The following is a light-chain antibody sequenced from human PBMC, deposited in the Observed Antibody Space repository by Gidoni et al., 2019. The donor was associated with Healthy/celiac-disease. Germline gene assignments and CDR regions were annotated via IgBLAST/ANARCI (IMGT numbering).Light chain of an antibody. J-gene: IGKJ4*01. V-gene: IGKV3-15*01. CDR3: QQYNNWPQLT. Sequence: EVVMTQSPATLSVSPGESATLSCRASQSVSSNLAWYQQKPGQAPRLLIYGASTRATGIPARFSGSVSGTEFTLTISSLQSEDFAVYYCQQYNNWPQLTFGGGTKVEIK. CDR1: QSVSSN. CDR2: GAS.